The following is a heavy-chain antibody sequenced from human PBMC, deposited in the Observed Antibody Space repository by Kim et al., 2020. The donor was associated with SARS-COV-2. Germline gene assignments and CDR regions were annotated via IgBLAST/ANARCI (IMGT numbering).Heavy chain of an antibody. D-gene: IGHD2-8*01. Sequence: YSADSVGGRFTTSRDNSKNPLFLQMNSLRVDDTAIYFCAKDVWDFSGNDYWGQGTLVTVSS. J-gene: IGHJ4*02. V-gene: IGHV3-23*01. CDR3: AKDVWDFSGNDY.